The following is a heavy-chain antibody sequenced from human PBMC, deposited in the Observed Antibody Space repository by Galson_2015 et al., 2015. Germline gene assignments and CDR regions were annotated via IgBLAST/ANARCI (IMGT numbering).Heavy chain of an antibody. D-gene: IGHD2/OR15-2a*01. J-gene: IGHJ3*02. CDR1: GYIFTGYY. Sequence: SVKVSCKASGYIFTGYYVHWVRQAPGQGLEWMGWMNPNSGGANYAQKFQGWVTMTRDTSISTAYLELRSDDTAVYYCARVSSTSNRGFFDIWGPGTMVTVSS. CDR3: ARVSSTSNRGFFDI. CDR2: MNPNSGGA. V-gene: IGHV1-2*04.